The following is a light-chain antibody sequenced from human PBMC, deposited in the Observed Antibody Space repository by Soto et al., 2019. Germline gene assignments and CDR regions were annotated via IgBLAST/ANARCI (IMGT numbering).Light chain of an antibody. CDR2: YDS. Sequence: SSELTQPPSVSVAPGKTARITCGGNNIGSKSVHWYQQKPGQAPVLVIYYDSDRPSGIPERFSGSNSGNTATLTISRVEAGDEADYYCQVWDSSSDRDVVFGGGTKLTV. V-gene: IGLV3-21*04. CDR3: QVWDSSSDRDVV. CDR1: NIGSKS. J-gene: IGLJ2*01.